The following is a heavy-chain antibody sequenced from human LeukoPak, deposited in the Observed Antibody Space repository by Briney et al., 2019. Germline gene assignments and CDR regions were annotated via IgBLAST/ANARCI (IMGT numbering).Heavy chain of an antibody. J-gene: IGHJ3*02. CDR2: IYRSGNT. CDR3: ARRLYQLSRYAFDI. V-gene: IGHV4-59*01. D-gene: IGHD3-16*02. Sequence: SETLSLTCTVSGGSISTYYWSWIRQPPGKGLEWIGYIYRSGNTNYNPSLKRRVTISVDTSNNHFSLKLSFVTAADTAVYYCARRLYQLSRYAFDIWGQGTMVTVSS. CDR1: GGSISTYY.